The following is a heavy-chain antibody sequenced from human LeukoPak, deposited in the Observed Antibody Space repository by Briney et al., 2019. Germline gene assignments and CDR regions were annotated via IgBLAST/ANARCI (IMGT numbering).Heavy chain of an antibody. CDR1: GYSISNGHY. CDR2: ISHTGSS. CDR3: ARVYTGSSWDYYYMDV. V-gene: IGHV4-38-2*02. Sequence: SETLSLTCTVSGYSISNGHYWGWIRQPPGKGLEWIRSISHTGSSYYNPSLKSRVTISVDTSKNQFSLRLSSVTAADTAVYYCARVYTGSSWDYYYMDVWGKGTTVTVSS. D-gene: IGHD6-13*01. J-gene: IGHJ6*03.